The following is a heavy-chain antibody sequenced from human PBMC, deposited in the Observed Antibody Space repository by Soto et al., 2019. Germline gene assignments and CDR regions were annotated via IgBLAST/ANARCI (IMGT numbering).Heavy chain of an antibody. CDR1: GGSISSGGYY. V-gene: IGHV4-31*03. D-gene: IGHD2-15*01. CDR2: IYYSGST. J-gene: IGHJ5*02. CDR3: AREYCSGGSCYSSWFDP. Sequence: SETLSLTCTVSGGSISSGGYYWSWIRQHPGKGLEWIGYIYYSGSTYYNPSLKSRVTISVDTSKNQFSLKLSSVTAADTAVYYCAREYCSGGSCYSSWFDPWGQGTLVTVSS.